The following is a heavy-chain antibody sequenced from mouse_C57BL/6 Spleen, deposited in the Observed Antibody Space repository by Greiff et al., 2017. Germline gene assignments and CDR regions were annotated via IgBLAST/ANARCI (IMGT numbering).Heavy chain of an antibody. D-gene: IGHD1-1*01. CDR1: GFTFSDSG. Sequence: EVQGVESGGGLVKPGGSLKLSCAASGFTFSDSGMHWVRQAPEKGLEWVAYISSGSSTIYYADTVKGRFTISRDNAKNTLFLQMTRLRSEDTAMYYCAREGPNYGSSLYWYFDVWGTGTTVTVSS. J-gene: IGHJ1*03. V-gene: IGHV5-17*01. CDR2: ISSGSSTI. CDR3: AREGPNYGSSLYWYFDV.